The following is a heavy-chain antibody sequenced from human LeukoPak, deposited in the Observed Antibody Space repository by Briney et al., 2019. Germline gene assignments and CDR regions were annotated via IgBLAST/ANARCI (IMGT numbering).Heavy chain of an antibody. CDR1: GFTFSSYA. CDR3: ARDLPPAYGSGSTGFDY. CDR2: ISYDGSNK. D-gene: IGHD3-10*01. V-gene: IGHV3-30-3*01. J-gene: IGHJ4*02. Sequence: PGGSLRLSCAASGFTFSSYAMHWVRQAPGKGLEWVAVISYDGSNKYYADSVKGRFTISRDNSKNTLYLQMNSLRAEDTAVSYCARDLPPAYGSGSTGFDYWGQGTLVTVSS.